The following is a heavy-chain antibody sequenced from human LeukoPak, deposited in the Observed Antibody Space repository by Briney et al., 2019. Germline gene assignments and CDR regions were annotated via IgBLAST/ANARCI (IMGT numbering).Heavy chain of an antibody. J-gene: IGHJ4*02. D-gene: IGHD3-22*01. CDR1: GFTFTSYT. V-gene: IGHV3-30-3*01. CDR3: ARSDYYDSSGSLGY. CDR2: ISHDGSNT. Sequence: PGGSLRLSCAASGFTFTSYTFHWVRQAPGKGLEWVSVISHDGSNTYNADSVKGRFTFSRDNSKNTLYLQMNSLRAEDTAVYYCARSDYYDSSGSLGYWGQGTLVTVSS.